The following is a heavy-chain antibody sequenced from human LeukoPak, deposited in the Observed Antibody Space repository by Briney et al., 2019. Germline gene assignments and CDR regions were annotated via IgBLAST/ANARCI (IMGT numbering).Heavy chain of an antibody. CDR3: ARRFGMATTGYYFDY. D-gene: IGHD5-24*01. V-gene: IGHV1-69*05. CDR2: IIPIFGTA. CDR1: GGTFSSYA. Sequence: GASVKVSCEASGGTFSSYAISWVRQAPGQGLEWMGGIIPIFGTANYAQKFQGRVTITTDESTSTAYMELSSLRSEDTAVYYCARRFGMATTGYYFDYWGQGTLVTVSS. J-gene: IGHJ4*02.